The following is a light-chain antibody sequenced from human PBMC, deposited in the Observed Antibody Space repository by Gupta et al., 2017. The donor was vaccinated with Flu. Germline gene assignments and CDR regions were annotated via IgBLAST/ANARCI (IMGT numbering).Light chain of an antibody. J-gene: IGKJ5*01. CDR2: WAA. V-gene: IGKV4-1*01. CDR3: QQYYGIPLT. Sequence: DSVMTTSPDSLAVSLGERATIKCKSSQSVLYSSNNKNYLGWYQQKRGQPPKLLIYWAATRESGVPDRFSGSGSGTDFTLTISSLQAEDVAVSYCQQYYGIPLTFGQGTRLEIK. CDR1: QSVLYSSNNKNY.